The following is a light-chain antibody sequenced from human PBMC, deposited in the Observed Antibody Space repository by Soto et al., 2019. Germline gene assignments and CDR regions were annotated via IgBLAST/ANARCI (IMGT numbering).Light chain of an antibody. Sequence: QSVLTQPASMSGSPGQSITISCTGTRSDVGGYNLVSWYQHHPRKAPKLVIYEVSERPSGVSYRFSGSKSGNTASLTISGLQAGDEADYYCCSYAGSVDHYVFGTGTKVTVL. CDR2: EVS. CDR3: CSYAGSVDHYV. V-gene: IGLV2-23*02. CDR1: RSDVGGYNL. J-gene: IGLJ1*01.